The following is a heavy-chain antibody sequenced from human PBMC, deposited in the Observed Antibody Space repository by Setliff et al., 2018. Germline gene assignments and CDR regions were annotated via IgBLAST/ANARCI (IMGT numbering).Heavy chain of an antibody. Sequence: ASVKVSCKVSGYTLTELSMYWVRQAPGKGLEWMGGFDPEDGETIYAQKFQGRVTMTMDTSTGTAYMELRSLRSDDTAVYICAYDSSGYYPGYWGQGTLVTVSS. D-gene: IGHD3-22*01. V-gene: IGHV1-24*01. CDR1: GYTLTELS. J-gene: IGHJ4*02. CDR2: FDPEDGET. CDR3: AYDSSGYYPGY.